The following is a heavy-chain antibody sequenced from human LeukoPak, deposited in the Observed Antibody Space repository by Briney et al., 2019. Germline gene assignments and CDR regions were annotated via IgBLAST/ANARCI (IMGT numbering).Heavy chain of an antibody. V-gene: IGHV1-69*05. CDR3: ARVDRYYFYLDV. CDR2: IMPLFNTA. CDR1: GGTSSTYT. J-gene: IGHJ6*03. Sequence: GSSVKVSCKASGGTSSTYTITWVRQAPGQGPEWMGGIMPLFNTANYAQKYQGRVTFTTDDSTSTAYMELSILISEDTAIYYCARVDRYYFYLDVWGKGTTVTVSS. D-gene: IGHD3-9*01.